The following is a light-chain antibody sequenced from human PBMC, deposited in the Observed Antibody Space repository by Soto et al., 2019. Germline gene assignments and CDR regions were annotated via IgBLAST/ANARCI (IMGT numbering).Light chain of an antibody. CDR3: QRYDSAPYT. V-gene: IGKV1-27*01. J-gene: IGKJ2*01. Sequence: DIQMTQSPSSLSISVGDRVTITCRASQGISNYLAWYQRKPGNVPKLLIYAASTLQSGVPSRFSGSGSGTDFTLTISSLQPEDVATYFCQRYDSAPYTFGQGTKLEI. CDR2: AAS. CDR1: QGISNY.